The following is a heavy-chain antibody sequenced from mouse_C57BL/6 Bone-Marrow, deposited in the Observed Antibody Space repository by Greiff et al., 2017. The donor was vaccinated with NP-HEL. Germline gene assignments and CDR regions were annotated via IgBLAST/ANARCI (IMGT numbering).Heavy chain of an antibody. D-gene: IGHD4-1*02. Sequence: VQLQQSGAELAKPGASVKLSCKASGYTFTSYWMHWVKQRPGQGLEWIGYIHPSSGYTKYIQKFKDKATLTADKSSSTAYMQLSSLTYEDSAVYNCARETSTGEGDYWGQGTTLTVSS. CDR3: ARETSTGEGDY. CDR2: IHPSSGYT. CDR1: GYTFTSYW. J-gene: IGHJ2*01. V-gene: IGHV1-7*01.